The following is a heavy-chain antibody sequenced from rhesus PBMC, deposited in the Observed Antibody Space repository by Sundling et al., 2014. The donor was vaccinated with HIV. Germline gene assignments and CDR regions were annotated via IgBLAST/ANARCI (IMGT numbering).Heavy chain of an antibody. CDR1: GFTFSSYY. Sequence: EVQLVESGGGLVQPGDSPRLSCTGSGFTFSSYYMYWVRQAPGKGLEWVSAINTGGGITWYTDSVKGRFTISKENAKNTLYLHMDSLRAEDTAVYYCAKAATRYGSRLDYWGQGVLVTVSS. D-gene: IGHD4-29*01. CDR2: INTGGGIT. V-gene: IGHV3-8*01. J-gene: IGHJ4*01. CDR3: AKAATRYGSRLDY.